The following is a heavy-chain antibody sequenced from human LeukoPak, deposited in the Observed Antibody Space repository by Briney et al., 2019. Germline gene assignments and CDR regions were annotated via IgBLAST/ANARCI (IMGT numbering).Heavy chain of an antibody. V-gene: IGHV4-34*01. D-gene: IGHD2-15*01. CDR3: ASYSRPGYCSGGSCRSFQH. Sequence: NPSETLSLTCAVYGGSFSGYYWGWIRQPPGKGLEWIGEINHSGSTNYNPSLKSRVTISVDTSKNQFSLKLSPVTAADTAVYYCASYSRPGYCSGGSCRSFQHWGQGTLVTVSS. CDR1: GGSFSGYY. CDR2: INHSGST. J-gene: IGHJ1*01.